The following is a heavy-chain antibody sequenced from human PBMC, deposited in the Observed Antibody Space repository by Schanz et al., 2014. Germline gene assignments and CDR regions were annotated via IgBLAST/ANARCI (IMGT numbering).Heavy chain of an antibody. J-gene: IGHJ4*02. CDR1: GFTFSTSA. V-gene: IGHV3-23*01. CDR3: ARDRRNADLDY. D-gene: IGHD1-1*01. Sequence: EVQLLESGGGLVQPGGSLRLSCAASGFTFSTSAMSWVRQVPGKGLEWVSAILGLASTTYYADSVKGRFTISRDNSRSTMYLQMNSLRAEDTALYYCARDRRNADLDYWGQGTLVTVSS. CDR2: ILGLASTT.